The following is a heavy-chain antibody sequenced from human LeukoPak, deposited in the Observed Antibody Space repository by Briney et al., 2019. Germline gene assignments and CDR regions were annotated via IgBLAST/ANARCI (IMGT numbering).Heavy chain of an antibody. D-gene: IGHD3-10*01. CDR2: ISTNGGST. Sequence: GGSLISCSSASGFTSTNWVWHGVRQAPGKGLEYVSAISTNGGSTYYADSVKGRFTISRDNSRNMVYLQMSSLRVEDTAVYYCVKDTRSMARGADSYAIDVWGQGTTVTVSS. CDR1: GFTSTNWV. J-gene: IGHJ6*02. V-gene: IGHV3-64D*06. CDR3: VKDTRSMARGADSYAIDV.